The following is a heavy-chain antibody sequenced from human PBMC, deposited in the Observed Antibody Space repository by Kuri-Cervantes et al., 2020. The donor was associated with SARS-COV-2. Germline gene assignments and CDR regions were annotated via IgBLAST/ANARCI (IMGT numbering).Heavy chain of an antibody. D-gene: IGHD1-26*01. CDR2: INHSGST. CDR3: ARGGLPPVGSFRMDWFDP. Sequence: SQTLSLTCAVYGGSFSGYYWSWIRQPPGKGLEWIAEINHSGSTNSNPSLKSRVTISVDTSKNQFSLKLSSVTAADTAVYYCARGGLPPVGSFRMDWFDPWGQGTLVTVSS. CDR1: GGSFSGYY. V-gene: IGHV4-34*01. J-gene: IGHJ5*02.